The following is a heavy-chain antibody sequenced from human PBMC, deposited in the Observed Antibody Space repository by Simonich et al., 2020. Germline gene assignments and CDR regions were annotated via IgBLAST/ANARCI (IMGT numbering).Heavy chain of an antibody. CDR1: GFSLSNARMG. V-gene: IGHV2-26*02. Sequence: QVTLKESGPVLVKPTETLTLTCTVSGFSLSNARMGVSWIRQPPGKALDWLAHIFSNDEKSYSPSLKGRLTISKDTSKSQVVLTMTNMDPVDTATYYCARDYDILTGYYTFDYWGQGTLVTVSS. D-gene: IGHD3-9*01. CDR2: IFSNDEK. J-gene: IGHJ4*02. CDR3: ARDYDILTGYYTFDY.